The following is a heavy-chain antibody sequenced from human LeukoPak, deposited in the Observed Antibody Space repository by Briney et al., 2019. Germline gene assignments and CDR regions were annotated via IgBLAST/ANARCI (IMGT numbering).Heavy chain of an antibody. V-gene: IGHV3-11*01. D-gene: IGHD3-16*01. CDR3: ARGDYDYVWGSGGPLDY. Sequence: GGSLRLCCGASGFTFSDYYRSWIRQAPGKGLEWVSYISSSGSTIYYAASVKGRFTISRDNAKNSLYLQMNSLRAEDTAVYYCARGDYDYVWGSGGPLDYWGQGTLVTVSS. CDR2: ISSSGSTI. J-gene: IGHJ4*02. CDR1: GFTFSDYY.